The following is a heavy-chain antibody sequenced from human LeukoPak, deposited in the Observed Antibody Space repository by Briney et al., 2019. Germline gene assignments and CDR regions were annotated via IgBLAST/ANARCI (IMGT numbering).Heavy chain of an antibody. CDR3: ARGKRWLQLSDFDY. CDR1: GGSFSGYY. V-gene: IGHV4-34*01. J-gene: IGHJ4*02. CDR2: INHSGST. D-gene: IGHD5-24*01. Sequence: SETLSLTCAVYGGSFSGYYWSWIRQPPGKGLEWIGEINHSGSTNYNPPLKSRVTISVDTSKNQFSLKLSSVTAADTAVYYCARGKRWLQLSDFDYWGQGTLVTVSS.